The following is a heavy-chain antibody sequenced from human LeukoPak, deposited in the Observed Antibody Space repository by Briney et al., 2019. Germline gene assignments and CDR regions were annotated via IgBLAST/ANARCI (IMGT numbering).Heavy chain of an antibody. V-gene: IGHV4-34*01. D-gene: IGHD5-18*01. CDR2: INHSGST. CDR3: ARDPRRGYSFDY. J-gene: IGHJ4*02. CDR1: GGSFSGYY. Sequence: SETLSLTCAVYGGSFSGYYWSWIRQPPGKGLEWIGEINHSGSTNYNPSLKSRVTISVGTSKNQFSLKLSSVTAEDTAVYYCARDPRRGYSFDYWGQGTLVTVSS.